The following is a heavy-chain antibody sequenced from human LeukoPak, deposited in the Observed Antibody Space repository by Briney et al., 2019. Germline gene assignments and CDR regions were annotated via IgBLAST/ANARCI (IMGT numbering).Heavy chain of an antibody. CDR3: STGHYGPDY. CDR2: IQRDGSSP. V-gene: IGHV3-74*01. D-gene: IGHD3-16*01. J-gene: IGHJ4*02. CDR1: GCAYSGSS. Sequence: PGGSLRLSCTASGCAYSGSSMHWVRQAPGKGLEWVSGIQRDGSSPTYADSVKGRFTISRDNAKGSVYLQVNILRAEDTAVYYCSTGHYGPDYWGQGTLVTVSS.